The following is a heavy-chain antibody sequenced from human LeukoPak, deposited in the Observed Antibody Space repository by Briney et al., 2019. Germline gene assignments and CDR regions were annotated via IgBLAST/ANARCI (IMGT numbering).Heavy chain of an antibody. CDR1: GFTISRSS. CDR3: ARVGDRSGNGYSH. D-gene: IGHD2-2*03. CDR2: ISRSGGNT. Sequence: GGSLRLSCAASGFTISRSSMHWVRQAPGKGLEFVSAISRSGGNTYYANSVKGRFTISRDTSKNTLYLQVGSLIVEDMAVYYCARVGDRSGNGYSHWGQGTLVTVSS. J-gene: IGHJ4*02. V-gene: IGHV3-64*01.